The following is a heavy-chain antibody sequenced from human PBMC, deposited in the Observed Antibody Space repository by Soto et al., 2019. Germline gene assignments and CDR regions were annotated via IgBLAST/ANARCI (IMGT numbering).Heavy chain of an antibody. CDR3: ATGYGSGSYEILY. Sequence: GGSLRLSCAASGFTFSSYGMHWVRQAPGKGLEWVAVIWYDGSNKYYADSVKGRFTISRDNSKNTLYLQMNSLRAEDTAVYYCATGYGSGSYEILYWGQGTLVTVSS. CDR2: IWYDGSNK. J-gene: IGHJ4*02. D-gene: IGHD3-10*01. CDR1: GFTFSSYG. V-gene: IGHV3-33*01.